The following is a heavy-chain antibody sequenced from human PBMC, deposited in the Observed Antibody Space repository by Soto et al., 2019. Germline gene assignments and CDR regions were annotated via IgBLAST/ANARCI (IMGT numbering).Heavy chain of an antibody. Sequence: SETLSLTCSISGGSTSDYQWNWIRQPPGKGLEWIGYIYYSGRTNYNPSLKSRLTMTRDTSTSTVYMELSSLRSEDTAVYYCARELEYSSSSPLVFDYWGQGTLVTVSS. V-gene: IGHV4-59*01. CDR3: ARELEYSSSSPLVFDY. D-gene: IGHD6-6*01. CDR1: GGSTSDYQ. J-gene: IGHJ4*02. CDR2: IYYSGRT.